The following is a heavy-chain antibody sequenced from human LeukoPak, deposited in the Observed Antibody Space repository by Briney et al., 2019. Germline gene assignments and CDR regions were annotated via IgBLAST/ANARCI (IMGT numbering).Heavy chain of an antibody. CDR1: GFTLSSYV. CDR3: ARDRDILTGYSSYGMDV. J-gene: IGHJ6*02. D-gene: IGHD3-9*01. Sequence: GRSLRLSCAASGFTLSSYVMHWVRQAPGKGLEWVAVIWYDGSNKYYADSVKGRFTISRDNSKNTLYLQMNSLRAEDTAVYYCARDRDILTGYSSYGMDVWGQGTTVTVSS. CDR2: IWYDGSNK. V-gene: IGHV3-33*01.